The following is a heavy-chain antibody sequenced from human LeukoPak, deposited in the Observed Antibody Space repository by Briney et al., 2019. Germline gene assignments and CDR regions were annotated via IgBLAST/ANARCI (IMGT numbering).Heavy chain of an antibody. J-gene: IGHJ4*02. V-gene: IGHV3-21*04. D-gene: IGHD5-12*01. CDR1: GFTFSSYS. CDR3: ARGSSYSGYDCDY. CDR2: ISSSSSYI. Sequence: GGSLRLSCAASGFTFSSYSMNWVRQAPGKGLEWVSSISSSSSYIYYADSAKGRFTISRDNAKNSLYLQMNSLRAEDTALYYCARGSSYSGYDCDYWGQGTLVTVSS.